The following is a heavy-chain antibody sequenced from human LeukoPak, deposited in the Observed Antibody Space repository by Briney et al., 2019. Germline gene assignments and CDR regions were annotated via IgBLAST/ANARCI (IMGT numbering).Heavy chain of an antibody. CDR2: IYYSGST. V-gene: IGHV4-61*01. J-gene: IGHJ5*02. D-gene: IGHD3-3*01. Sequence: SETLSLTCTVSGGSVSSGSYYWSWIRQPPGKGLEWIGYIYYSGSTNYNPSLKSRVTISVDTSKSQFSLKLSSVTAADTAVYYCARAPTITIFGVVIKQAWFDPWGQGTLVTVSS. CDR1: GGSVSSGSYY. CDR3: ARAPTITIFGVVIKQAWFDP.